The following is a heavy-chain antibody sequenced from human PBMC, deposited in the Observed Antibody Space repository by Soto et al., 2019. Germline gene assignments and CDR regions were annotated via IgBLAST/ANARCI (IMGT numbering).Heavy chain of an antibody. CDR1: GGTFSSYA. Sequence: QVQLVQSGAEVKKPGSSVKVSCKASGGTFSSYAISWVRQAPGQGLEWMGGIIPIFGTANYAQKFQGRVTITADESTSTAYMELSSLRSEDTAVYYCASCSGSYGSRHHDAFDIWGQGTMVTVSS. J-gene: IGHJ3*02. D-gene: IGHD1-26*01. V-gene: IGHV1-69*01. CDR2: IIPIFGTA. CDR3: ASCSGSYGSRHHDAFDI.